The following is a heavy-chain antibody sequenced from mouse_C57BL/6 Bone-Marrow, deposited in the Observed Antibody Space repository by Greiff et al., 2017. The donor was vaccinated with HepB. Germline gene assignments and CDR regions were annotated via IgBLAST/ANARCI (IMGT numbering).Heavy chain of an antibody. V-gene: IGHV5-17*01. Sequence: EVKLMESGGGLVKPGGSLKLSCAASGFTFSDYGMHWVRQAPEKGLEWVAYISSGSSTIYYADTVKGRFTISRDNAKNTLFLQMTIMRSEDTAMYSFARPVYYSNYPAWFGYWGQGTLVTVSA. CDR2: ISSGSSTI. CDR1: GFTFSDYG. D-gene: IGHD2-5*01. CDR3: ARPVYYSNYPAWFGY. J-gene: IGHJ3*01.